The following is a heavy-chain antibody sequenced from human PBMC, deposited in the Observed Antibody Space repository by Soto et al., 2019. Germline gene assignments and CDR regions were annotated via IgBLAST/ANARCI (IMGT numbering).Heavy chain of an antibody. CDR3: ARGDCSSTSCYLDY. D-gene: IGHD2-2*01. Sequence: SETLSLTCAVYGGSFIGYYWSWILQPPGKGLEWIGEINHSGSTNYNPSLKSRVTISVDTSKNQFSLKLSSVTAADTAVYYCARGDCSSTSCYLDYWGQGTLVTVSS. J-gene: IGHJ4*02. CDR2: INHSGST. V-gene: IGHV4-34*01. CDR1: GGSFIGYY.